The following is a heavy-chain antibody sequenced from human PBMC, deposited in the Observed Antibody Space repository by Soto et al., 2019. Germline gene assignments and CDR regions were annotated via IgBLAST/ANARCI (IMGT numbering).Heavy chain of an antibody. CDR2: INHSGST. Sequence: SETLSLTCAVYGGSFSVYYWSWIRQPPGKGLEWIGEINHSGSTNYNPSLKSRVTISVDTSKNQFSLKLSSVTAADTAVYYCARENLNYDFWSGKLNWFDPWGQGTLVTVSS. J-gene: IGHJ5*02. D-gene: IGHD3-3*01. CDR3: ARENLNYDFWSGKLNWFDP. CDR1: GGSFSVYY. V-gene: IGHV4-34*01.